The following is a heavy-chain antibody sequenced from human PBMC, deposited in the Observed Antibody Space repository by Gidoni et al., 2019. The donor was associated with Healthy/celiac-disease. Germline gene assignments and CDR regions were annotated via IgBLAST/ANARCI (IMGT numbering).Heavy chain of an antibody. D-gene: IGHD4-17*01. CDR3: ARGGLPNYGDIYYYYMDV. CDR1: GFTFSSYG. J-gene: IGHJ6*03. Sequence: QGQLVESGGGVVQPGRSLRLACAAPGFTFSSYGLHWVRQAPDKGLEWVAVIWYDGSTKYYADPVKGRFTISRDNSKNTLYLQMNSLRAEDTAVYYCARGGLPNYGDIYYYYMDVWGKGTTVTVSS. V-gene: IGHV3-33*01. CDR2: IWYDGSTK.